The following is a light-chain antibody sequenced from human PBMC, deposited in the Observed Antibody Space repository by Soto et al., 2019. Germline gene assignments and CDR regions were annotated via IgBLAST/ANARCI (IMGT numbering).Light chain of an antibody. J-gene: IGKJ4*01. CDR3: QQGDSFPFT. V-gene: IGKV1-12*01. Sequence: DIQMPQSPSSVSASVGDRVAITCRASQDISSWVAWYQQKPGKAPKLLISAASSLQSGVPRRFSGSGSGTDFTLIISSLQPEDFATYFCQQGDSFPFTFGGGTKVDIK. CDR2: AAS. CDR1: QDISSW.